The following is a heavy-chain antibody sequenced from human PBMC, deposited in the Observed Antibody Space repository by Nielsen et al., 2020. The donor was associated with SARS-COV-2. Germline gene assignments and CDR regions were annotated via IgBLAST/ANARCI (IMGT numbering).Heavy chain of an antibody. Sequence: SETLSLTCTVSGGSISRYYWSWIRQPPGKGLEWIGNVYYSGTINYSPSLKSRVTISIDTSKTQFSLKLSSVTAADTAVYYCARAPITMIVVVNAFDIWGQGTMVTVSS. J-gene: IGHJ3*02. CDR3: ARAPITMIVVVNAFDI. D-gene: IGHD3-22*01. V-gene: IGHV4-59*12. CDR1: GGSISRYY. CDR2: VYYSGTI.